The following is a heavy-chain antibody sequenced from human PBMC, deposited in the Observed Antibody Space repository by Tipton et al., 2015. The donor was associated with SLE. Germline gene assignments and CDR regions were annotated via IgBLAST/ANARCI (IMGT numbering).Heavy chain of an antibody. Sequence: QLVQSGAEVKKPGASVKVSCRASGYTFTDYYIHWVRQAPGQGLEWMGWISPKSGDTKYAQKFQGRVTLTRDTSTSTVYMELSSLRSDDAAVYYCASQSGTLFYSALNLWGQGTTVTVSS. D-gene: IGHD6-13*01. V-gene: IGHV1-2*02. CDR2: ISPKSGDT. J-gene: IGHJ6*02. CDR1: GYTFTDYY. CDR3: ASQSGTLFYSALNL.